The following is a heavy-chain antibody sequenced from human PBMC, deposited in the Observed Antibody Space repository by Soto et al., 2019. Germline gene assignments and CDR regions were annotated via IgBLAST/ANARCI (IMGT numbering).Heavy chain of an antibody. CDR2: VSSAGSTK. CDR3: AMDLGYSYGGFFDY. D-gene: IGHD5-18*01. Sequence: QVQLVESGGGVVQPERSLRLSCAASGFIFSNYGMHWVRQAPGKGLEWVAVVSSAGSTKYYADSVKGRFTISRDNSKNTVFLQMNSLRAEDTAVYYCAMDLGYSYGGFFDYWGQGTLVTVSS. CDR1: GFIFSNYG. J-gene: IGHJ4*02. V-gene: IGHV3-30*03.